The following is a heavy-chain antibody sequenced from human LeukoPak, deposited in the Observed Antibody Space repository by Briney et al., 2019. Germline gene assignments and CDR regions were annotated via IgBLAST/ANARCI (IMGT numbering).Heavy chain of an antibody. V-gene: IGHV3-21*01. CDR2: ISSSSSYI. J-gene: IGHJ4*02. CDR3: ARGPGYSYGFDFDY. CDR1: GFTFSSYS. D-gene: IGHD5-18*01. Sequence: GGSLRLSCAASGFTFSSYSMNWVRQAPGKGPEWVSSISSSSSYIYYADSVKGRFTISRDNAKNSLYLQMNSLRAEDTAVYYCARGPGYSYGFDFDYWGQGTLVTVSS.